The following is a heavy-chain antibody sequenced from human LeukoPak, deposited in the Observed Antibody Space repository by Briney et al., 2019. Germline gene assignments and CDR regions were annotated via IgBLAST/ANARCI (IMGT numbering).Heavy chain of an antibody. CDR2: IDISGDDT. Sequence: GGSLRLSCAVSGFTFASHAMTWVRQAQGKGLEWVSAIDISGDDTYYADSVKGRFIISRDNSKNTLFLHMNSLRVEDTAVYYCAKEIRPNDYWGRGTLVTVSS. D-gene: IGHD3-10*01. CDR1: GFTFASHA. V-gene: IGHV3-23*01. J-gene: IGHJ4*02. CDR3: AKEIRPNDY.